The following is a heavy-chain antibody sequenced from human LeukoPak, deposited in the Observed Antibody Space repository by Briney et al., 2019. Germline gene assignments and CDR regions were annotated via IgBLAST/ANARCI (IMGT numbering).Heavy chain of an antibody. D-gene: IGHD6-19*01. CDR1: GGSISRYY. J-gene: IGHJ4*02. CDR2: INYSGNT. CDR3: ARGSRIAVTGSDFDY. Sequence: SETLSLTCSVSGGSISRYYWSWIRQPPGKGLEWIGYINYSGNTNYNPSLKSRVTISVDTSKNQISLKLSSVTAADTAVYYCARGSRIAVTGSDFDYWGQGTLVTVSS. V-gene: IGHV4-59*12.